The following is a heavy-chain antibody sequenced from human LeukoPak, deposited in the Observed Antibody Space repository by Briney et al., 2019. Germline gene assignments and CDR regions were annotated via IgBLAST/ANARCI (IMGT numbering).Heavy chain of an antibody. CDR3: ARDPSDYYYYMDV. J-gene: IGHJ6*03. CDR2: INPNSGGT. V-gene: IGHV1-2*02. CDR1: GYIFTSYG. Sequence: GASVKVSCKTSGYIFTSYGISWVRQAPGQGLEWMGWINPNSGGTNYAQKFQGRVTMTRDTSISTAYMELSRLRSDDTAVYYCARDPSDYYYYMDVWGKGTTVTISS.